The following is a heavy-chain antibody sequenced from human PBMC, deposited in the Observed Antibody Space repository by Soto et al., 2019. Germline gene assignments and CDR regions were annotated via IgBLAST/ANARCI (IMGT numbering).Heavy chain of an antibody. CDR3: ARDTYSGYDFGL. CDR1: GASVAGGSYY. J-gene: IGHJ5*02. D-gene: IGHD5-12*01. Sequence: TLSLTCSVSGASVAGGSYYWSWVRQPPGKGLEWIGYIPSRGRPFYNPSLTSRGTISADTSKNQLSLQLTSVTAADTAVYYCARDTYSGYDFGLWGQGTLVTVS. V-gene: IGHV4-30-4*01. CDR2: IPSRGRP.